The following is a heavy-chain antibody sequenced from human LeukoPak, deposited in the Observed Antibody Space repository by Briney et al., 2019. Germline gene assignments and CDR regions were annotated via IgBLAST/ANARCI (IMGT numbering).Heavy chain of an antibody. CDR3: AKSVSNWGFDP. V-gene: IGHV4-59*01. CDR1: GGSITNSY. CDR2: IFYTGST. D-gene: IGHD1-1*01. Sequence: SETLSLTCTVSGGSITNSYWNWIRQPPGKGLEYLGYIFYTGSTNYNPSLKSRLTISVDKSKNQFFLRLKSVTATDTAVYYCAKSVSNWGFDPWGQGTLVTVSS. J-gene: IGHJ5*02.